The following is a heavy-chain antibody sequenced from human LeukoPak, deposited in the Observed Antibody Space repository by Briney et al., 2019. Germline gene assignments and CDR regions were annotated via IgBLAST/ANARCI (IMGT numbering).Heavy chain of an antibody. CDR3: ARARSGDSSYMDV. CDR1: GITFSNYA. J-gene: IGHJ6*03. V-gene: IGHV3-21*01. CDR2: ISSSSSYI. D-gene: IGHD2-15*01. Sequence: GGSLRLSCAASGITFSNYAMNWVRQAPGKGLEWVSSISSSSSYIYYADSVKGRFTISRDNAKNSLYLQMNSLRAEDTAVYYCARARSGDSSYMDVWGKGTTVTVSS.